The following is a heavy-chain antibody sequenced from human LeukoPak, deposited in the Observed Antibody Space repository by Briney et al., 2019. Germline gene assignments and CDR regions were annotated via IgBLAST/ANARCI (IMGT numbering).Heavy chain of an antibody. V-gene: IGHV3-48*03. D-gene: IGHD6-19*01. CDR1: GFTFSSYE. CDR2: ISSSGSTI. CDR3: ARVKGSGCYEVDY. Sequence: GGSLRLSCAASGFTFSSYEMNWVRQAPGKGLEWVSYISSSGSTIYYADSVKGRFTISRDNAKNSLNLQMNSLRAEDTAVYYCARVKGSGCYEVDYWGQGALVTVSS. J-gene: IGHJ4*02.